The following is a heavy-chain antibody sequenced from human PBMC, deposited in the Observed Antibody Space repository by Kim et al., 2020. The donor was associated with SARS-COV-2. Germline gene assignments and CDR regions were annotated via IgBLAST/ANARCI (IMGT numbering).Heavy chain of an antibody. V-gene: IGHV4-34*01. Sequence: PTLKIRVTLSVDTSKNQFSLKLSSVTAADTAVYYCARGGTAMVQGGWFDPWGQGTLVTVSS. D-gene: IGHD5-18*01. J-gene: IGHJ5*02. CDR3: ARGGTAMVQGGWFDP.